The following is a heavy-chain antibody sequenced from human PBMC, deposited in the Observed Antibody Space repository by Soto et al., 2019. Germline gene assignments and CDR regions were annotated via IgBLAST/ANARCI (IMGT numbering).Heavy chain of an antibody. CDR2: ISSNGGST. CDR3: ARGAANFDY. V-gene: IGHV3-64*01. J-gene: IGHJ4*02. D-gene: IGHD2-15*01. CDR1: GFTFSSYA. Sequence: GVSLRLSCAASGFTFSSYAMHWVRQAPGKGLEYVSAISSNGGSTYYANSVKGRFTISRDNSKNTLYLQMGSLRAEDMAVYYCARGAANFDYWGQGTLVTVTS.